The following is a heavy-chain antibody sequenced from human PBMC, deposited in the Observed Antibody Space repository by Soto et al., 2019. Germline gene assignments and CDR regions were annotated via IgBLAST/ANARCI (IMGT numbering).Heavy chain of an antibody. CDR1: GGTFSSYA. V-gene: IGHV1-69*13. CDR3: ARIPHYYDSSGYYFDSYFDY. CDR2: IIPIFGTA. Sequence: SVKVSCKASGGTFSSYAISWVRQAPGQGLEWMGGIIPIFGTANYAQKFQGRVTITADESTSTAYMELSSLRSEDTTVYYFARIPHYYDSSGYYFDSYFDYWGQGTLVTVSS. D-gene: IGHD3-22*01. J-gene: IGHJ4*02.